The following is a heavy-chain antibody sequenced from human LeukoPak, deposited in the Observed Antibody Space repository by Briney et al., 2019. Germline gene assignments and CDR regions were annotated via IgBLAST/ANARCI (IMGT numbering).Heavy chain of an antibody. CDR1: GYSFTSYW. CDR2: IYPGDSDT. Sequence: GESLKISCKGSGYSFTSYWIGWVRQMPGKGLEWMGIIYPGDSDTRYSPSFQRQVTISADKSISTAYLQWSSLKASDTAMYYCARDARHKYCSSATCYRGWFDPWGQGTLVTVSS. V-gene: IGHV5-51*01. CDR3: ARDARHKYCSSATCYRGWFDP. D-gene: IGHD2-2*01. J-gene: IGHJ5*02.